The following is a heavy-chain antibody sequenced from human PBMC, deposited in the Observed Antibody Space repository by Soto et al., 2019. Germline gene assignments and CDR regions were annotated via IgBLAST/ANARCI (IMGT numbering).Heavy chain of an antibody. Sequence: TLSLTCTVSGGSISSGGYYWSWIRQHPGKGLEWIGYIYYSGSTYYNPSLKSRVTISVDTSKNQFSLKLSSVTAADTAVYYCARSGKLLNYDILTGYPYYYYGMDVWGQGTTVTVSS. V-gene: IGHV4-31*03. CDR3: ARSGKLLNYDILTGYPYYYYGMDV. CDR1: GGSISSGGYY. D-gene: IGHD3-9*01. J-gene: IGHJ6*02. CDR2: IYYSGST.